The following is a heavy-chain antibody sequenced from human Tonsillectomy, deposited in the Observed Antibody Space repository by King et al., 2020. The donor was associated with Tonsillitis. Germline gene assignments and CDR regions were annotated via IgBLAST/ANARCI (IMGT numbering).Heavy chain of an antibody. CDR3: ARERSSIVVVAAGTPNWFAP. CDR2: TSYDGTNT. V-gene: IGHV3-30*04. Sequence: QLVQSGGGLVQPGRSLRLSCSASGFTFSSYAMHWLRQAPGKGLEWVALTSYDGTNTNYADSVKGRFTISRDKNKNTLYLQMNILRPEYTAVYNCARERSSIVVVAAGTPNWFAPWGQGTLVTVSS. J-gene: IGHJ5*02. D-gene: IGHD2-15*01. CDR1: GFTFSSYA.